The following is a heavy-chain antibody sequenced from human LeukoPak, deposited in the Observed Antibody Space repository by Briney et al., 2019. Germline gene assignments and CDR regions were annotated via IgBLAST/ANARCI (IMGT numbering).Heavy chain of an antibody. CDR2: INPNSGGT. Sequence: ASVKVSCKASGYTFTGYYMHWVRQAPGQGLEWMGWINPNSGGTNYAQKFQGRVTMTRDTSISTAYLQWSSLKASDTAMYYCARLGSGWPFDYWGQGTLVTVSS. V-gene: IGHV1-2*02. D-gene: IGHD6-19*01. J-gene: IGHJ4*02. CDR3: ARLGSGWPFDY. CDR1: GYTFTGYY.